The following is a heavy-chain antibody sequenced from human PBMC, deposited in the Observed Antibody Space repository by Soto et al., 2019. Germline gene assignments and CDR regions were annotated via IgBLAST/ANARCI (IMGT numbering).Heavy chain of an antibody. CDR2: IIPILGIA. V-gene: IGHV1-69*02. Sequence: QVQLVQSGAAVKKPGSSVKVSCKASGGTFSSYTISWVRQAPGQGLEWMGRIIPILGIANYAQKFQGRVTITADKSTSTAYMELSSLRSEDTAVYYCARDHPKYSGSYFWGQGTLVTVSS. CDR1: GGTFSSYT. D-gene: IGHD1-26*01. J-gene: IGHJ4*02. CDR3: ARDHPKYSGSYF.